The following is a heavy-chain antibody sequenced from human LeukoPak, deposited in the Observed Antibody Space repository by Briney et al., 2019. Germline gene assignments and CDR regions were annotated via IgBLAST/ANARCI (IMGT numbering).Heavy chain of an antibody. CDR2: IYYSGST. Sequence: PSETLSLTCTVSGGSISSSSYYWGWIRQPPGKGLEWIGSIYYSGSTYYNPSLKSRVTISVDTSKNQFSLKLSSVTAADTAVYYCARVGRHAVVLQAGYFDLWGRGTLVTVSS. CDR3: ARVGRHAVVLQAGYFDL. V-gene: IGHV4-39*07. D-gene: IGHD2/OR15-2a*01. CDR1: GGSISSSSYY. J-gene: IGHJ2*01.